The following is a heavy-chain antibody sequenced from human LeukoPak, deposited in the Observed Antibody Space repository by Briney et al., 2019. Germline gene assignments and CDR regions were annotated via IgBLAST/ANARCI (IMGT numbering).Heavy chain of an antibody. CDR3: AREEQGRFDY. J-gene: IGHJ4*02. D-gene: IGHD1/OR15-1a*01. V-gene: IGHV1-8*01. Sequence: GASVKVSCKASGHTFTSYYIHWVRQATGQGLEWMGWMNPNSGNTGYAQKFQGRVTITRNTSISTAYMELSSLRSEDTAVYYCAREEQGRFDYWGQGTLVTVSS. CDR2: MNPNSGNT. CDR1: GHTFTSYY.